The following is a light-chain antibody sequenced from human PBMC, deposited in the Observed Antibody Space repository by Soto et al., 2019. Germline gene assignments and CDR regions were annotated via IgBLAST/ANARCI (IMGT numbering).Light chain of an antibody. Sequence: EIVLTQSPCTLSFSPGERATLSCRASQSVSSNLAWYQQKPGQAPRLLIYGASTRATGIPARFSGSGSGTEFTLTISSLQSEDFAVYYCQQYNNWPPWTFGQGTKV. J-gene: IGKJ1*01. CDR3: QQYNNWPPWT. V-gene: IGKV3-15*01. CDR2: GAS. CDR1: QSVSSN.